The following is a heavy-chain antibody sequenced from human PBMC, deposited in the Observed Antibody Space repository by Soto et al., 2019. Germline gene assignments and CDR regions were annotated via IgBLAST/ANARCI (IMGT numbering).Heavy chain of an antibody. V-gene: IGHV3-53*01. Sequence: PGGSLRLSCAASGFSVRGNYMSWVRQAPGKGLEWISLIYTGGGTFFADSVRGRFTVSRDSSKNTVYLHMNNLRAEDTAVYYCAREQNYYYDTTGYYMGLFDSWGQGTLVTVSS. CDR2: IYTGGGT. CDR1: GFSVRGNY. CDR3: AREQNYYYDTTGYYMGLFDS. D-gene: IGHD3-22*01. J-gene: IGHJ4*02.